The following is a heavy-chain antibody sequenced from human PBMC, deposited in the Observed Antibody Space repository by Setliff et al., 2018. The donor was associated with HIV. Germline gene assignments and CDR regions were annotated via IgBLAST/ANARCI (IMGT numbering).Heavy chain of an antibody. D-gene: IGHD4-17*01. V-gene: IGHV3-48*04. CDR3: ARDGDYGGGFDY. J-gene: IGHJ4*02. CDR2: ISSKRTTI. CDR1: GFTFGDFC. Sequence: PGGSLRLSCETSGFTFGDFCMNWVRQAPGKGLEWISYISSKRTTIYYADSVKGRFTISRDNAKNSLYLQMNSLRAEDTAVYYCARDGDYGGGFDYWGQGTLVTVSS.